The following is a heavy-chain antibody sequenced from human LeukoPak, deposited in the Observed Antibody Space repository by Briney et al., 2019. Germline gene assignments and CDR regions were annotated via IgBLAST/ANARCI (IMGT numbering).Heavy chain of an antibody. V-gene: IGHV3-23*01. CDR3: AIKRNDAFDI. Sequence: GGSLRLSCAASGFTFGSSAMTWVRQVPEKGLEWVSAISGSGGSVYYADSVKGRFTISRDNSKNTLYLQMNSLRAEDAAVYFCAIKRNDAFDIWGQGTMVTVSS. CDR1: GFTFGSSA. J-gene: IGHJ3*02. D-gene: IGHD5-24*01. CDR2: ISGSGGSV.